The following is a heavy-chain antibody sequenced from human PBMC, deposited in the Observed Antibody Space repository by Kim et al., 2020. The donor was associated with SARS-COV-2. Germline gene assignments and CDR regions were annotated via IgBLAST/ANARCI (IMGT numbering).Heavy chain of an antibody. D-gene: IGHD6-19*01. CDR2: IIPIFGTA. V-gene: IGHV1-69*13. CDR1: GGTFSSYA. CDR3: ARAADVAVAGTLHYYYYGMDV. J-gene: IGHJ6*02. Sequence: SVKVSCKASGGTFSSYAISWVRQAPGQGLEWMGGIIPIFGTANYAQKFQGRVTITADESTSTAYMELSSLRSEDTAVYYCARAADVAVAGTLHYYYYGMDVWGQGTTVTVSS.